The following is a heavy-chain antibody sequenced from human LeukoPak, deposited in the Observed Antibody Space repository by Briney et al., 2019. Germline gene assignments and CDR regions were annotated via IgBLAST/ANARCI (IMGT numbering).Heavy chain of an antibody. CDR3: ARDKGMRGSHYYFDY. Sequence: SVKVSCKASGGTFSSYAISWVRQAPGQGLEWMGGITPIFGTANYAQKFQGRVTITADESTSTAYMELSSLRSEDTAVYYCARDKGMRGSHYYFDYWGQGTLVTVSS. V-gene: IGHV1-69*13. CDR2: ITPIFGTA. J-gene: IGHJ4*02. CDR1: GGTFSSYA. D-gene: IGHD2-15*01.